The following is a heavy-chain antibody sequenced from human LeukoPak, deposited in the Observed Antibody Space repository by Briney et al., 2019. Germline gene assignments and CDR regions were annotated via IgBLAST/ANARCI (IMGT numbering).Heavy chain of an antibody. CDR2: IYSGGST. CDR3: ARRHSSSWYLDY. D-gene: IGHD6-13*01. V-gene: IGHV3-53*01. Sequence: GGSLRLSCAASGFTVSSNYMSWVRQAPGKGLEWVSVIYSGGSTYYADSVKGRFTISRDNSKNTLYLQMNSLRAEDTAVYYCARRHSSSWYLDYWGQGTLVTVSS. J-gene: IGHJ4*02. CDR1: GFTVSSNY.